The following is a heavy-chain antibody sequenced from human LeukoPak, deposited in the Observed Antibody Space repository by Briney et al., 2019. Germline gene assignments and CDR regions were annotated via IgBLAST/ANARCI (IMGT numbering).Heavy chain of an antibody. J-gene: IGHJ4*02. Sequence: ASVKVSCKASGYTFTGYYMHWVRQAPGQGLEWMGWINPNSGGTNYAQKFQGRVTMTRDTSISTAYMELSRLRSDDTAVYYCARVGSGWYQPVGYYFDYWGQGTLVTVSS. CDR3: ARVGSGWYQPVGYYFDY. D-gene: IGHD6-19*01. CDR2: INPNSGGT. V-gene: IGHV1-2*02. CDR1: GYTFTGYY.